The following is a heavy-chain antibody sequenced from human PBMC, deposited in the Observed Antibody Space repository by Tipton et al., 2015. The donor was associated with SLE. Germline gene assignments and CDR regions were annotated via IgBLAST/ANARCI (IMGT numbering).Heavy chain of an antibody. CDR1: GASITNYH. CDR2: IYRGGGA. J-gene: IGHJ6*02. CDR3: ARRGVLAGDYYYYHYGMDV. D-gene: IGHD2-15*01. V-gene: IGHV4-59*08. Sequence: TLSLTCTVSGASITNYHWIWIRQSPGKGLEWIGYIYRGGGATYNPSLKSRVTMSIDVSKNHFSLNLSSVTAADTAVYFCARRGVLAGDYYYYHYGMDVWGQGTTVNVSS.